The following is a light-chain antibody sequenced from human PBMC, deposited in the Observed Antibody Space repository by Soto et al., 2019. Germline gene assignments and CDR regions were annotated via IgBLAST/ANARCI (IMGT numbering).Light chain of an antibody. J-gene: IGLJ3*02. CDR2: DVI. V-gene: IGLV2-14*03. CDR3: SSFTTSGSWV. CDR1: SSDVGGYNF. Sequence: QSVLTQPASVSGSPGQSITISCTGTSSDVGGYNFVSWYQQHPGKAPKLMIYDVINRPSGVSNRFSGSKSGSTASLTISGLQAEDEADYYCSSFTTSGSWVFGGGTKLTVL.